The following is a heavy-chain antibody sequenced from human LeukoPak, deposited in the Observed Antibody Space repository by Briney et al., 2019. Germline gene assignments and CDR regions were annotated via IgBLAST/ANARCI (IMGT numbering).Heavy chain of an antibody. J-gene: IGHJ4*02. CDR2: ISGRNGDV. D-gene: IGHD3-10*01. Sequence: ASVKVSCKASGYTFSNYGFTWVRQAPGQGLEWMGTISGRNGDVNYAPKFQGRVTMTTDTSTTTAYMELRSLRFDDTAVYYCARYNSLLRGVTTSDYWGQGTLVTVSS. CDR3: ARYNSLLRGVTTSDY. CDR1: GYTFSNYG. V-gene: IGHV1-18*01.